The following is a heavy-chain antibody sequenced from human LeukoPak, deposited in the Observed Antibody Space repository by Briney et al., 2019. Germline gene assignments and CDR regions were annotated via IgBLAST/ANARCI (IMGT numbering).Heavy chain of an antibody. CDR3: ARGTFYFDY. CDR1: GFTFSSYT. CDR2: IGGSGSPI. V-gene: IGHV3-48*04. J-gene: IGHJ4*02. D-gene: IGHD2/OR15-2a*01. Sequence: GGSLRLSCAASGFTFSSYTMNWVRQAPGKGLEWVSYIGGSGSPIYYADSVKGRFTISRDNAKNSLYLQMNSLRAEDTAVYYCARGTFYFDYWGQGTLVTVSS.